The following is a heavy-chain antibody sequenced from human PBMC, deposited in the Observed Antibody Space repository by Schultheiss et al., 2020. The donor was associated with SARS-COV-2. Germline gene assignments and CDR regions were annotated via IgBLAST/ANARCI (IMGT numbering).Heavy chain of an antibody. CDR1: GGSFSGYY. V-gene: IGHV4-34*01. CDR3: ARTPYGMDV. J-gene: IGHJ6*02. CDR2: INHSGST. Sequence: SQTLSLTCAVYGGSFSGYYWSWIRQPPGKGLEWIGEINHSGSTNYNPSLKSRVTISVDTSKNQFSLKLSSVTAADTAVYYCARTPYGMDVWGQGTTVTV.